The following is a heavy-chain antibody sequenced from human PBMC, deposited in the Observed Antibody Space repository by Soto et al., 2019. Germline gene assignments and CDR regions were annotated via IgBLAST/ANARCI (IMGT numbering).Heavy chain of an antibody. CDR3: ARKSYYDILTGYYKDYYYGMDV. D-gene: IGHD3-9*01. Sequence: QVQLVQSGAEVKKPGSSVKVSCKASGGTFSSYAISWVRQAPGQGLEWMGGIIPIFGTANYAQKFQGRVTITADESTSXXYXEXXSLRSEDTAVYYCARKSYYDILTGYYKDYYYGMDVWGQGTTVTVSS. CDR2: IIPIFGTA. CDR1: GGTFSSYA. J-gene: IGHJ6*02. V-gene: IGHV1-69*12.